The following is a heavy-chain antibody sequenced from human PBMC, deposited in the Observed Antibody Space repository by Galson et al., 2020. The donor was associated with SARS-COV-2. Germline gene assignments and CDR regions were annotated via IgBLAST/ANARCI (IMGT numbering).Heavy chain of an antibody. Sequence: SETLSLTCTVSGYSISSGYFWGWIRQPPGKGLEWIGTISHTGSTYYNPSLKSRVTISVDTSKNQFSLKLSSVTAADTAVYYCARDRDYYDFWSGYPEGNWFDPWGQGTLVTVSS. D-gene: IGHD3-3*01. CDR2: ISHTGST. CDR3: ARDRDYYDFWSGYPEGNWFDP. CDR1: GYSISSGYF. J-gene: IGHJ5*02. V-gene: IGHV4-38-2*02.